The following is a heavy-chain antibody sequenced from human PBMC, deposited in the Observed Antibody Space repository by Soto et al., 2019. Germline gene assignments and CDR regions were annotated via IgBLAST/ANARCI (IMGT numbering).Heavy chain of an antibody. V-gene: IGHV3-23*01. D-gene: IGHD3-3*02. CDR2: ISGGGGGP. J-gene: IGHJ4*02. CDR1: GFIFSSCA. Sequence: EVQLLESGGGLAQPGGSLRLSCATSGFIFSSCAMSWVRQAPGKGPEWVSSISGGGGGPNYADSVKGRFTVSRDNSKNTLYLQMNSLRAEDTAIYYCAKDNTLAYWGQGTLVTVSS. CDR3: AKDNTLAY.